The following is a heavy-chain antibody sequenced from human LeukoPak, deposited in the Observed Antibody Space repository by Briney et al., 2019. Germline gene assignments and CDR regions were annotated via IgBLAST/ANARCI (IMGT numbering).Heavy chain of an antibody. CDR1: GFTFDDYA. V-gene: IGHV3-43*02. CDR2: ISGDGGST. D-gene: IGHD6-19*01. J-gene: IGHJ4*02. CDR3: AKDHSVLQWLGDFDY. Sequence: PGGSLRLSCAASGFTFDDYAMHWVRQAPGKGLEWVSLISGDGGSTYYADSVKGRFTISRDNSKNPLYLQMNSLRTEDTALYYCAKDHSVLQWLGDFDYWGQGTLVTVS.